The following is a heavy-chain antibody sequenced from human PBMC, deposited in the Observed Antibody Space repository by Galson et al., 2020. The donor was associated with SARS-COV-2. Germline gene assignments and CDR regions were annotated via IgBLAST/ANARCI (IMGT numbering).Heavy chain of an antibody. CDR3: AKDREDCSGDTCSDYYYYAMDV. CDR2: ISNDGSDK. J-gene: IGHJ6*02. CDR1: GFTFTSYG. V-gene: IGHV3-30*18. Sequence: GGSLRLSCAASGFTFTSYGMHWVRQAPGKGLAWVAFISNDGSDKYYADSVKGRFTISRDNSKNTLYLQMNSLRAEDMAMYYCAKDREDCSGDTCSDYYYYAMDVWGQGTTVTVSS. D-gene: IGHD2-15*01.